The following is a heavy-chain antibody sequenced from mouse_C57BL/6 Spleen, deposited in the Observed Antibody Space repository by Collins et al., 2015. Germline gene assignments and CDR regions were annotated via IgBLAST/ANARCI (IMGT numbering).Heavy chain of an antibody. CDR2: IYPGSGNS. J-gene: IGHJ4*01. V-gene: IGHV1-66*01. CDR3: AREGYGNYYAMDY. D-gene: IGHD2-10*02. Sequence: QVQLQQSGPELVKPGASVKISCKASGYSFTSYYIHWVKQRPGQGLEWIGWIYPGSGNSKYNEKFKGKATLTADTSSSTAYMQLNSLTSGDSAVYYCAREGYGNYYAMDYWGQGTSVTVSS. CDR1: GYSFTSYY.